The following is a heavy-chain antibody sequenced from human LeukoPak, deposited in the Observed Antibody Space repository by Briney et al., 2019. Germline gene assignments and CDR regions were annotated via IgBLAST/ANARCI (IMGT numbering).Heavy chain of an antibody. CDR2: IIPIFGTA. CDR3: ARAYCGGDCYWRLGSYYMDV. D-gene: IGHD2-21*02. CDR1: GGTFSSYA. Sequence: GASVKVSCKASGGTFSSYAISWVRQAPGQGLEWMGGIIPIFGTANYAQKFQGRVTITTDESTSTAYMELSSLRSEDTAVYYCARAYCGGDCYWRLGSYYMDVWGKGTTVTVSS. J-gene: IGHJ6*03. V-gene: IGHV1-69*05.